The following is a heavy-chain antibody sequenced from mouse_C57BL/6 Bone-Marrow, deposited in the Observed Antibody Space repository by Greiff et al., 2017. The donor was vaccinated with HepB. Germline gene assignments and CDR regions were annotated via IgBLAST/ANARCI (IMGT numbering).Heavy chain of an antibody. CDR2: ISSGGSYT. CDR1: GFTFSSYG. CDR3: ATYGNYVGYYFDY. Sequence: EVHLVESGGDLVKPGGSLKLSCAASGFTFSSYGMSWVRQTPDKRLEWVATISSGGSYTYYPDSVKGRFTISRDNAKNTLYLQMSSLKSEDTAMYYCATYGNYVGYYFDYWGQGTTLTVSS. D-gene: IGHD2-1*01. V-gene: IGHV5-6*01. J-gene: IGHJ2*01.